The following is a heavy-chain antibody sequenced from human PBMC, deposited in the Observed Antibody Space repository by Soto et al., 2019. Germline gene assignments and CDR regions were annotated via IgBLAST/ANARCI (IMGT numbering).Heavy chain of an antibody. CDR3: ARGRDGSNYYFDY. Sequence: QVQLVQSGPEVKKPGSSVKVSCKASGGTFSDSVTSWVRQAPGQGLEWMGGIVPIFGKANLAEKFQDRVTITADESTSTAYMEPSSLRSEDSAVYYCARGRDGSNYYFDYWGQGTLVTVSS. CDR2: IVPIFGKA. D-gene: IGHD3-10*01. CDR1: GGTFSDSV. V-gene: IGHV1-69*01. J-gene: IGHJ4*02.